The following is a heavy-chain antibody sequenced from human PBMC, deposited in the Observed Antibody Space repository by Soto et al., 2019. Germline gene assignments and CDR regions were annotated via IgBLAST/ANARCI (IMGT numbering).Heavy chain of an antibody. D-gene: IGHD2-2*01. CDR3: ARGYPENYFYAMDV. J-gene: IGHJ6*01. CDR1: GGSFSKYG. CDR2: IIPMFGIG. Sequence: QVQLVQSGAEVKMPGSSVRVSCKASGGSFSKYGISWVRQAPGQGLEWMGGIIPMFGIGNYAEKFLGSVTITADESTSASHMELSSPRCEDTAVYFCARGYPENYFYAMDVWGQGTTVTVSS. V-gene: IGHV1-69*01.